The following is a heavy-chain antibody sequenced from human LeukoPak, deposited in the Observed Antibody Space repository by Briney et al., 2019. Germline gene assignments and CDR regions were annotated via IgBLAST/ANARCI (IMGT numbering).Heavy chain of an antibody. CDR3: ARSTDIVATSGAEY. Sequence: ASVTVSCKASGYTFTVYYLHWVRQAPGQGLEWMGGFNPRSGGTNYAQRFQDRVTMTRDTSISTAYMEVSSLRSDDTAVYYCARSTDIVATSGAEYWGQGTLVTVSS. CDR2: FNPRSGGT. CDR1: GYTFTVYY. D-gene: IGHD5-12*01. J-gene: IGHJ4*02. V-gene: IGHV1-2*02.